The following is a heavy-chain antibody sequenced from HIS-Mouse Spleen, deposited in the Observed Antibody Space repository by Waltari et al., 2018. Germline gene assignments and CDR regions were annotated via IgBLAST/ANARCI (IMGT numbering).Heavy chain of an antibody. CDR2: ISYDGRNK. Sequence: QVQLVESGGGVVQPGRSLRLSCAASGFTFSSYGLHWVRQVPGKGLEWVAIISYDGRNKYYADAVKGRFTISRDNSKNTLYLQMNSLRAEDTAVYYCAKVVWELHLNAFDIWGQGTMVTVSS. J-gene: IGHJ3*02. CDR3: AKVVWELHLNAFDI. D-gene: IGHD1-26*01. V-gene: IGHV3-30*18. CDR1: GFTFSSYG.